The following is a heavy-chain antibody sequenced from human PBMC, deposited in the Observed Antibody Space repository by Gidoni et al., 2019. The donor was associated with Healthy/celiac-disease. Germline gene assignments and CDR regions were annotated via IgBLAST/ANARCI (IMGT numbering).Heavy chain of an antibody. CDR3: ARNGGYDSSEWDY. CDR1: GFSLSNARLG. V-gene: IGHV2-26*01. Sequence: QVTLKESGPVLEKPTETLTLTCTVSGFSLSNARLGVSWLRQPPGKALEWLAHIFSNDEKSYSTSLKSRLTIAKDTSKSQVVLTMTNMDPVDTATYYCARNGGYDSSEWDYWGQGTLVTVSS. D-gene: IGHD3-22*01. J-gene: IGHJ4*02. CDR2: IFSNDEK.